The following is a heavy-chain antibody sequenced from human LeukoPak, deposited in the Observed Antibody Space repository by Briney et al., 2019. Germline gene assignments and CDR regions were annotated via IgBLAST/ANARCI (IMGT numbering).Heavy chain of an antibody. J-gene: IGHJ4*02. D-gene: IGHD3-16*02. Sequence: GGSLRLSCAASGFTFSSYAMSWVRQAPGKGLEWVSAISGSGGSTYYADYVKGRFTISRDNAKNSLYLQMNSLRAEDTAVYYCARDSYYDYVWGSYHLSFDYWGQGTLVTVSS. V-gene: IGHV3-23*01. CDR1: GFTFSSYA. CDR3: ARDSYYDYVWGSYHLSFDY. CDR2: ISGSGGST.